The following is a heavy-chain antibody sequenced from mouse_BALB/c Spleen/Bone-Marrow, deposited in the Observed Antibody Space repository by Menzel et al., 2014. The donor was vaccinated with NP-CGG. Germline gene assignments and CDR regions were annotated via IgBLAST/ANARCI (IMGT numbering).Heavy chain of an antibody. V-gene: IGHV4-2*02. CDR2: INPGSSTI. Sequence: EVKLVESGGGLVQPGGSLNLSCAASGFDFSRYWMSWARQAPGKGQEWIGEINPGSSTINYTPSLKDKFIISRDNAKNTLYLQMSKVRSEDTALYYCARLLTRRAMDYWGQGTSVTVSS. CDR3: ARLLTRRAMDY. CDR1: GFDFSRYW. J-gene: IGHJ4*01.